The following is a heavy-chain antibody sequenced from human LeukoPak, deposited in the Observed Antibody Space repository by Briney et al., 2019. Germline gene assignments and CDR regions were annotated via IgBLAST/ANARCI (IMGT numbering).Heavy chain of an antibody. J-gene: IGHJ5*02. CDR2: IYYSGST. V-gene: IGHV4-39*02. D-gene: IGHD2-2*01. CDR3: AREGGDIVVVPAANWFDP. CDR1: GGSISSSSYY. Sequence: SETLSLTCTVSGGSISSSSYYWGWIRQPPGKGLEWIGSIYYSGSTYYNPSLKSRVTISVDTSKNQFSLKLSSVTAADTAAHYCAREGGDIVVVPAANWFDPWGQGTLVTASS.